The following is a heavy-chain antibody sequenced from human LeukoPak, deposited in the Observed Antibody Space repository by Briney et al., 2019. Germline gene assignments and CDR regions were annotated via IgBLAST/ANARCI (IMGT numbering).Heavy chain of an antibody. CDR3: ARQGYCSGGSCYPFDY. Sequence: SGTLSLTCAVSGGSISSSSYYWGWIRQPPGKGLEWIGSIYYSGSTYYNPSLKSRVTISVDTSKNQFSLKLSSVTAADTAVYYCARQGYCSGGSCYPFDYWGQGTQVTVSS. CDR2: IYYSGST. D-gene: IGHD2-15*01. CDR1: GGSISSSSYY. J-gene: IGHJ4*02. V-gene: IGHV4-39*01.